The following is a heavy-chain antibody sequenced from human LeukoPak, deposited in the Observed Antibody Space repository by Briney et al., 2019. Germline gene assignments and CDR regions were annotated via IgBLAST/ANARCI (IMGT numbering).Heavy chain of an antibody. CDR2: FSGGGGGT. D-gene: IGHD3-3*01. Sequence: GGSLRLSCAASGFTFSSYAMSWVRQAPGKGLEWVSTFSGGGGGTYYADSVKGRFTISRDNSKNTLYLQMNSLRAEDTAIYYCAKGRGYDFWSGYNYFDYWGQGTLVTVSS. CDR1: GFTFSSYA. V-gene: IGHV3-23*01. CDR3: AKGRGYDFWSGYNYFDY. J-gene: IGHJ4*02.